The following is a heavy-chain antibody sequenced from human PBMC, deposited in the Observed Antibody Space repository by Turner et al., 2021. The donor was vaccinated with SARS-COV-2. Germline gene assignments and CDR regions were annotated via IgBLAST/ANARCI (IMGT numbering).Heavy chain of an antibody. CDR2: IIPIFCTA. V-gene: IGHV1-69*01. D-gene: IGHD5-18*01. J-gene: IGHJ5*02. Sequence: QVQLVKSGAAVKKPGSSVKVSCKASGGTFSSYAISWVRQAPGQGLEWMGWIIPIFCTAKYAQKFQGRVTITADESTSTAYMELSSLGSEDTAVYYCARGPFVRTAMAPFWFDPWGQGTLVTVSS. CDR3: ARGPFVRTAMAPFWFDP. CDR1: GGTFSSYA.